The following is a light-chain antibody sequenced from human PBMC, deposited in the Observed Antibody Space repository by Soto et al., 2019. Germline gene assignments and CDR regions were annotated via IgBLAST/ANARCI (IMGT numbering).Light chain of an antibody. CDR1: QDITNY. CDR3: QQLNGFPIT. Sequence: DIQLTQSPSFLSASVGDRVTITCRASQDITNYLAWYQQKRGKAPELLIYAASTLPSGVPARFSGSGSGTEFPLTISGLQPEDFATYYCQQLNGFPITFGQGTRLDIQ. CDR2: AAS. J-gene: IGKJ5*01. V-gene: IGKV1-9*01.